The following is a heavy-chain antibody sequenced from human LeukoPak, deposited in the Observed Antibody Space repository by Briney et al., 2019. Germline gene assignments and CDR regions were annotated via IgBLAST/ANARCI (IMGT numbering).Heavy chain of an antibody. Sequence: GGSLRLSCAASGFTFSSYSMNWVRQAPGKGLEWVSSISSSSSYIYYADSVKGRFTISRDNAKNSLYLQMNSLRAEDTAVYYCAREGSDWNYCYYMDVWGKGTTVTISS. J-gene: IGHJ6*03. CDR1: GFTFSSYS. CDR2: ISSSSSYI. D-gene: IGHD6-19*01. CDR3: AREGSDWNYCYYMDV. V-gene: IGHV3-21*01.